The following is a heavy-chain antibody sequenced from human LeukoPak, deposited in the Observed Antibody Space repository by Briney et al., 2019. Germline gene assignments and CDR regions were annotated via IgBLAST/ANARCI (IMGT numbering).Heavy chain of an antibody. D-gene: IGHD1-26*01. Sequence: ASVKVSCKTSGYTFTGHYMHWVRQAPGQGLEWMGWINPNSGDTNYAQKFQGRVTMTRDTSISTAYMELSRLRSDDTAVYYCARHLGYTGSYPTDWFDPWGQGTLVTVSS. CDR3: ARHLGYTGSYPTDWFDP. J-gene: IGHJ5*02. CDR1: GYTFTGHY. CDR2: INPNSGDT. V-gene: IGHV1-2*02.